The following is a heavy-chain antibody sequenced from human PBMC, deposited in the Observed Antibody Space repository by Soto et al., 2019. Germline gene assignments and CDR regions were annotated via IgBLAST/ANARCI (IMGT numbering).Heavy chain of an antibody. Sequence: PSETLSLTCTVSGGSISSYYWSWIRQPPGKGLEWIGYIYYSGSTNYNPSLKSRVTISVDTSKNQFSLKLSSVTAADTAVYYCARDVAGGWFDPWGQGTLVIVSS. J-gene: IGHJ5*02. CDR1: GGSISSYY. V-gene: IGHV4-59*01. D-gene: IGHD6-19*01. CDR2: IYYSGST. CDR3: ARDVAGGWFDP.